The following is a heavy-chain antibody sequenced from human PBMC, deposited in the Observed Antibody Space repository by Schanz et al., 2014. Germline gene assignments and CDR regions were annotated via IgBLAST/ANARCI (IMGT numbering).Heavy chain of an antibody. J-gene: IGHJ4*01. V-gene: IGHV3-33*08. D-gene: IGHD6-13*01. CDR3: AREQIMAAAGLVDY. Sequence: MQLLESGGGLVQPGGSLRLSCAASGFTFSTYAMSWVRQAPGKGLEWVAVIWYDENNKYYADSVKGRFTMSRDNSKNTLYLQMNSLRAEDTAVYYCAREQIMAAAGLVDYWGHGTLVTVSS. CDR1: GFTFSTYA. CDR2: IWYDENNK.